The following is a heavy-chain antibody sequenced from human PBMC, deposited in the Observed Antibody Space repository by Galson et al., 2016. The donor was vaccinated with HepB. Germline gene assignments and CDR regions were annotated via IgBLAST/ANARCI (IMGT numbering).Heavy chain of an antibody. CDR3: TTEDIVVVVAADEGDY. CDR2: IKSKTDGGAT. V-gene: IGHV3-15*01. CDR1: GFTFSNAW. Sequence: SLRLSCAASGFTFSNAWMSWVRQAPGKGLEWVGRIKSKTDGGATDYAAPVKGRFTISRDDSKNTLYLQMNSLQTEDTAVYYCTTEDIVVVVAADEGDYWGQGTLVTVSS. D-gene: IGHD2-15*01. J-gene: IGHJ4*02.